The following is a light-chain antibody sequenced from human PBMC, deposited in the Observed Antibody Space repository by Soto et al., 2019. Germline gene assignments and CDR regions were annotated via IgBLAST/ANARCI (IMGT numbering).Light chain of an antibody. CDR1: SSDIGRYNY. CDR3: STFGGTGV. Sequence: QLVLTQPDSVSGSPGQSIAISCTGTSSDIGRYNYVSWYQQHPGKAPKLMIYEVTNRPSGVSNRFSGSKSGNTASLTITGLQADDEADYYCSTFGGTGVFGTGTKLTVL. J-gene: IGLJ1*01. CDR2: EVT. V-gene: IGLV2-14*01.